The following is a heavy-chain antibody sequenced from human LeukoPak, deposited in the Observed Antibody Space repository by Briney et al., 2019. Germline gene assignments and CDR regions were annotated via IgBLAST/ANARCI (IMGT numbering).Heavy chain of an antibody. CDR2: IEEDGSEK. V-gene: IGHV3-7*01. J-gene: IGHJ6*03. D-gene: IGHD2-2*02. CDR3: VRLRCSSTNCHTLYYYYMDV. Sequence: GSLRLSCAASGFSLSSYWMSWVRLARGKGLEWVADIEEDGSEKYYVDSVKGRFTISRDNAKNSLSLQMNSLRPEDTALYYCVRLRCSSTNCHTLYYYYMDVWGKGTTVTVSS. CDR1: GFSLSSYW.